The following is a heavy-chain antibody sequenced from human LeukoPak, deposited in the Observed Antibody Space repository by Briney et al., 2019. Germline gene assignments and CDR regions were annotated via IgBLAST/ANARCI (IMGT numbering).Heavy chain of an antibody. CDR3: AREGGSGSYYYYYYYGMDV. CDR2: MNPNSGNT. J-gene: IGHJ6*02. Sequence: PKASVKVSCKASGYTFTSYDINWVRQATGQGLEWMGWMNPNSGNTGYAQKFQGRVTMTRNTSISTAYMEPSSLRSEDTAVYYCAREGGSGSYYYYYYYGMDVWGQGTTVTVSS. V-gene: IGHV1-8*01. CDR1: GYTFTSYD. D-gene: IGHD3-10*01.